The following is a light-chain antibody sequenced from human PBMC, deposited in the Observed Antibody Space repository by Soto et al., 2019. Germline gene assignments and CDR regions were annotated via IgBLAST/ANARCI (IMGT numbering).Light chain of an antibody. Sequence: QSALTHPPSVGGSPGQSITISCTGTSSDVGGYNSVSWYQHHPSKAPTLILYDVGDRPSGVSYRFSGSKSGKTASLTIYGLQAADAADYFGCSYKSSRNTVFGRGTKFTVL. V-gene: IGLV2-14*03. CDR1: SSDVGGYNS. CDR2: DVG. J-gene: IGLJ1*01. CDR3: CSYKSSRNTV.